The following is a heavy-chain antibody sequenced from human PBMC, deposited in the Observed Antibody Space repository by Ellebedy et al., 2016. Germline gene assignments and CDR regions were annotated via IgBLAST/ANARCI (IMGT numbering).Heavy chain of an antibody. J-gene: IGHJ5*02. Sequence: ASVKVSCKASGYTFTSYGITWVRQAPGQGLEWMGIINPSGGSTSYAQKLQGRVTMTRDTSTSTVYMELSSLRSEDTAVYYCAREGYCSGGSCQWSWFDPWGQGTLVTVSS. V-gene: IGHV1-46*04. CDR1: GYTFTSYG. CDR3: AREGYCSGGSCQWSWFDP. D-gene: IGHD2-15*01. CDR2: INPSGGST.